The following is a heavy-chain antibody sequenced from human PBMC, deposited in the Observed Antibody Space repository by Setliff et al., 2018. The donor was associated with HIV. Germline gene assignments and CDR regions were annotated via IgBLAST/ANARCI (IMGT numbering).Heavy chain of an antibody. J-gene: IGHJ4*02. D-gene: IGHD5-18*01. Sequence: SETLSLTCAVSGYSISSGYYWGWIRQPPGRGLEWIGSIYHSGSTYYNPSLKSRVTISVDTSKNQFSLKLSSVTAADTAVYYCARHPDTAMVTYWGQGTLVTVSS. V-gene: IGHV4-38-2*01. CDR2: IYHSGST. CDR3: ARHPDTAMVTY. CDR1: GYSISSGYY.